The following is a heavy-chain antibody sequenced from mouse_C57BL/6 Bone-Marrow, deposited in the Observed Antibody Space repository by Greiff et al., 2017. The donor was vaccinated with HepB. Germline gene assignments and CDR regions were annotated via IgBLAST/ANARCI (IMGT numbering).Heavy chain of an antibody. CDR2: ISNGGGST. CDR3: ARHSPAWFAY. CDR1: GFTFSDYY. J-gene: IGHJ3*01. V-gene: IGHV5-12*01. Sequence: EVMLVESGGGLVQPGGSLKLSCAASGFTFSDYYMYWVRQTPEKRLEWVAYISNGGGSTYYPDTVKGRFTISRDNAKNTLYLQMSRLKSEDTAMYYCARHSPAWFAYWGQGTLVTVSA.